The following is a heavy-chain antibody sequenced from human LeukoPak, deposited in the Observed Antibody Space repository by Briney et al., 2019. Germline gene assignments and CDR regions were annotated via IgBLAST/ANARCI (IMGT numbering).Heavy chain of an antibody. J-gene: IGHJ2*01. V-gene: IGHV4-39*02. Sequence: PSETLSLTCTVSGGSISSSSYYWGWIRQPPGKGPEWIGSMYYSGGTYYNPSLKSRVTISVDTSKNQFSLRLSSVTAADTAVFSCARELVTGRGGYFDLWGRGTLVTVSS. CDR1: GGSISSSSYY. CDR2: MYYSGGT. CDR3: ARELVTGRGGYFDL. D-gene: IGHD6-19*01.